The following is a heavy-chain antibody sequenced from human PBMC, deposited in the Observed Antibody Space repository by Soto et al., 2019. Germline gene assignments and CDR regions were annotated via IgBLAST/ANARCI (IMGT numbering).Heavy chain of an antibody. D-gene: IGHD2-21*01. CDR2: INAGNGNT. CDR1: GYTFTSYA. V-gene: IGHV1-3*01. Sequence: GASVKVSCKASGYTFTSYAMHWVRQAPGQRLEWMGWINAGNGNTKYSQKFQGRVTITRDTSASTAHMELSSLRSEDMAVYYCAREVIPNWFDPWGQGTLVTVSS. CDR3: AREVIPNWFDP. J-gene: IGHJ5*02.